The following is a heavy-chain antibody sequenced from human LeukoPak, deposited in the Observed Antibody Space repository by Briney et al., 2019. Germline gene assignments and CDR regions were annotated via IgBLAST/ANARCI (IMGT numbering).Heavy chain of an antibody. J-gene: IGHJ4*02. D-gene: IGHD1-26*01. CDR1: GYSISSYNW. V-gene: IGHV4-28*03. Sequence: PSDTLSLTCAVSGYSISSYNWWGWIRQPPGKGLEWIGSIYYSGSTYYNPSLKSRVTISVDTSKNQFSLKLSSVTAADTAVYYCARGSIVGAPFDYWGQGTLVTVSS. CDR3: ARGSIVGAPFDY. CDR2: IYYSGST.